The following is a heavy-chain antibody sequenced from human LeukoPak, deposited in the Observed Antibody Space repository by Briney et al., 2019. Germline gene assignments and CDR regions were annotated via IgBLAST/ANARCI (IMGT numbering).Heavy chain of an antibody. D-gene: IGHD6-19*01. CDR3: ASGVRQWPFDY. V-gene: IGHV1-2*02. J-gene: IGHJ4*02. Sequence: ASVKVSCKVSGYTLTELSMHWVRQAPGQGLEWMGWINPNSGGTNYAQRFQGRVTMTRDTSISTAYMELSRLRSDDTAVYYCASGVRQWPFDYWGQGTLVTVSS. CDR1: GYTLTELS. CDR2: INPNSGGT.